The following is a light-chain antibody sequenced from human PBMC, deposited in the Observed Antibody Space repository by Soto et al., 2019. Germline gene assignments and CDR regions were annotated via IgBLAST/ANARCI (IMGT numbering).Light chain of an antibody. CDR2: DAS. CDR3: QQYHSGPFT. V-gene: IGKV3-15*01. J-gene: IGKJ2*01. Sequence: EIVMTQSPATVSVSPGDRASLSCRASQSVSGNLSWYQQKTGPAPRLLIYDASTRATGLPARFSGSGSGTVFTLTISSLHSEDFALYYCQQYHSGPFTFGQGTKLEIK. CDR1: QSVSGN.